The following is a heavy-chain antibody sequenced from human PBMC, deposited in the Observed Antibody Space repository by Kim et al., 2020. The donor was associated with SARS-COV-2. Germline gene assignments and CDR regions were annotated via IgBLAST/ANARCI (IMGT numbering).Heavy chain of an antibody. CDR2: IYYSGST. Sequence: SETLSLTCTVSGGSISSSSYYWGWIRQPPGKGLEWIGSIYYSGSTYYNPSLKSRVTISVDTSKNQFSLKLSSVTAADTAVYYCARPHYYDSSGYRYWGQGTLVTVSS. CDR1: GGSISSSSYY. V-gene: IGHV4-39*01. J-gene: IGHJ4*02. CDR3: ARPHYYDSSGYRY. D-gene: IGHD3-22*01.